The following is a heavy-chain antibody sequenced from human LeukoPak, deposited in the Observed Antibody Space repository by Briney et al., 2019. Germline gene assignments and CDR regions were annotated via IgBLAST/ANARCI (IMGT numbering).Heavy chain of an antibody. V-gene: IGHV3-23*01. CDR2: VSGTGLST. CDR3: AKDINPRGY. Sequence: GGSLRLSCTASKFTLRSFGMSWVRQAPGKGLEWVSFVSGTGLSTYYADSVKGRFTISRDNSKNTLYLQMNSLRAEDTAVYYCAKDINPRGYWGQGTLVTVSS. J-gene: IGHJ4*02. D-gene: IGHD3-22*01. CDR1: KFTLRSFG.